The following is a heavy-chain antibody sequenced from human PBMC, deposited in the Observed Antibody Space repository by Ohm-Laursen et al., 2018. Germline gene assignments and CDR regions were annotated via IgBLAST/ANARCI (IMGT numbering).Heavy chain of an antibody. J-gene: IGHJ4*02. CDR3: AKANDYVWGSYS. D-gene: IGHD3-16*01. Sequence: SLRLSCSASGFTFSSYGMHWVRQAPGKGLEWVAVISYDGSNKYYADSVKGRFTISRDNSKNTLYLQMNSLRAEDTAVYYCAKANDYVWGSYSWGQGTLVTVSS. V-gene: IGHV3-30*18. CDR1: GFTFSSYG. CDR2: ISYDGSNK.